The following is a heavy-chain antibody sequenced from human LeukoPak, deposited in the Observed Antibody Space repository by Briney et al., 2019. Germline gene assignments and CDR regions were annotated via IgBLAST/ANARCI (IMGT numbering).Heavy chain of an antibody. J-gene: IGHJ6*03. CDR2: INQSGST. CDR1: GESLSGYY. CDR3: ARGRRPPLIPSAIYYYYHMDV. V-gene: IGHV4-34*01. Sequence: SETLSLTCAVYGESLSGYYWSWIRQPPGKGLEWIGEINQSGSTNYNPSLKSRVTISVDTSKNQFSLKLSSVTAADTALYYCARGRRPPLIPSAIYYYYHMDVWGKGTTVIVSS. D-gene: IGHD2-2*02.